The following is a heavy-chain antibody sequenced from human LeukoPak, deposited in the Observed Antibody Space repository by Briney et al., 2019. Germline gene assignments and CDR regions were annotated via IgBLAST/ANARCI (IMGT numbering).Heavy chain of an antibody. D-gene: IGHD2-21*02. V-gene: IGHV1-18*01. CDR1: GYTFTSYG. CDR3: ARLCGGDCPYYYYGMDV. Sequence: ASVKVSCKASGYTFTSYGISWVRQAPGQGLEWMGRISAYNGNTNYAQKLQGRVTMTTDTSTSTAYMELRSLRSDDTAVYYCARLCGGDCPYYYYGMDVWGQGTTVTVSS. CDR2: ISAYNGNT. J-gene: IGHJ6*02.